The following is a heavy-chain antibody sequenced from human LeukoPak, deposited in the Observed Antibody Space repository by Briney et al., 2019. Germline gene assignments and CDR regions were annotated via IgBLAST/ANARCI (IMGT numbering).Heavy chain of an antibody. J-gene: IGHJ3*01. Sequence: GGSLRLSCAASGFIVSTNYMSWVRQAPGKGLEWVSVIYSGGTTYYADSVKGRFTISRDDSKNTVYLQMNNLRADDTAVYYCTTAPAGFTMNHWGQGTMVTVSS. D-gene: IGHD3-22*01. CDR1: GFIVSTNY. CDR2: IYSGGTT. V-gene: IGHV3-53*01. CDR3: TTAPAGFTMNH.